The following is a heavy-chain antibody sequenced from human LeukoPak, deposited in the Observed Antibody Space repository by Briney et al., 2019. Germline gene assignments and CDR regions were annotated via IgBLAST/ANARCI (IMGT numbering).Heavy chain of an antibody. V-gene: IGHV4-59*08. J-gene: IGHJ4*02. CDR1: GGSISSYY. D-gene: IGHD3-22*01. CDR2: IFYSGST. Sequence: SETLCLTCTVSGGSISSYYWSWIRQPPGKGLEWIGYIFYSGSTNYNPSLKSRVTISVDTSKNQFSLKLSSVTAADTAVYYCARHGSVSSGALVWGQGTLVTVSS. CDR3: ARHGSVSSGALV.